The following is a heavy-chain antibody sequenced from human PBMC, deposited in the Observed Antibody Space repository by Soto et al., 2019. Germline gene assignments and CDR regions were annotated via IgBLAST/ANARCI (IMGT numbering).Heavy chain of an antibody. D-gene: IGHD3-3*01. J-gene: IGHJ5*02. V-gene: IGHV4-34*01. CDR2: INHSGST. CDR3: ARCASLTYYDVWSGYYTWFDP. Sequence: PSETLSLTCAVYGGSFGGYYWSWIRQPPGQGLEWIGEINHSGSTNYNPSLKSRVTISVDTSKNQFSLKLSSVTAADTAVYYCARCASLTYYDVWSGYYTWFDPWGQGTLVTVSS. CDR1: GGSFGGYY.